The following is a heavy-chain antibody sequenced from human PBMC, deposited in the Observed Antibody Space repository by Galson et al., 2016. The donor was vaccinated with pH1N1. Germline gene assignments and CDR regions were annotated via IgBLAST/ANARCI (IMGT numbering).Heavy chain of an antibody. CDR3: ARQWFGELLYYYKQGMDV. J-gene: IGHJ6*02. D-gene: IGHD3-10*01. Sequence: QSGAEVKKPGASVTASCKASGYTFTGSYLHWVRQAPGQGLEWMGSINPKNGDTSYAEKFQDRVTMTSDTSITTGYMELRRLRSDDTALYYCARQWFGELLYYYKQGMDVWGQGTTVTVSS. CDR1: GYTFTGSY. CDR2: INPKNGDT. V-gene: IGHV1-2*02.